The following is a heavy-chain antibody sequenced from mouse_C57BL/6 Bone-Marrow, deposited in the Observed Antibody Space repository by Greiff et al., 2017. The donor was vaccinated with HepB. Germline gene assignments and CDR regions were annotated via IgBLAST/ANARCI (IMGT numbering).Heavy chain of an antibody. J-gene: IGHJ4*01. V-gene: IGHV5-16*01. D-gene: IGHD1-1*01. Sequence: EVQLQESEGGLVQPGSSMKLSCTASGFTFSDYYMAWVRQVPEKGLEWVANINYDGSSTYYLDSLKSRFIISRDNAKNILYLQMSSLKSEDTATYYCARTPTVVAPYAMDDWGQGTSVTVSS. CDR1: GFTFSDYY. CDR3: ARTPTVVAPYAMDD. CDR2: INYDGSST.